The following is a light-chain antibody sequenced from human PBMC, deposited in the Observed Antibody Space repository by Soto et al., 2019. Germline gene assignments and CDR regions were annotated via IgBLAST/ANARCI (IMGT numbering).Light chain of an antibody. J-gene: IGKJ1*01. CDR1: QTISSW. CDR2: KAS. CDR3: QQYNSYWWT. Sequence: DIKMTQSPSTLSGSVGDRVTITFRASQTISSWLAWYQQKPGKAPKLLIYKASTLKSGVPSRFSGSGSGTEFTLTISSLQPDDFATYYCQQYNSYWWTFGQGTKVDIK. V-gene: IGKV1-5*03.